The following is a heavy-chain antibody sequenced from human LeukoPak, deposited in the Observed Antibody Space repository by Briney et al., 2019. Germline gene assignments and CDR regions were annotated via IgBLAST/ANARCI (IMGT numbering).Heavy chain of an antibody. CDR1: GGTFSSYA. J-gene: IGHJ6*03. Sequence: SSVKVSCEASGGTFSSYAISWVRQAPGQGLEWIGGIMPIFGTANYAQKFQGRVTITTDESTSTDYMELSSLGSEDTDVYNCARAGRSYHPAATRDYYYKDVWGKGTTVTVS. V-gene: IGHV1-69*05. CDR2: IMPIFGTA. CDR3: ARAGRSYHPAATRDYYYKDV. D-gene: IGHD1-26*01.